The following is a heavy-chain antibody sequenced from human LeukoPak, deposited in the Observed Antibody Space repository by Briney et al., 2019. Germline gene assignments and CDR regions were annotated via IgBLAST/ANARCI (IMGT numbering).Heavy chain of an antibody. D-gene: IGHD6-6*01. CDR2: IYTSGST. J-gene: IGHJ6*03. CDR3: ARCIAARPNYYYYMDV. Sequence: PSQALSLTCTVSGGSISSGDYYWSWIRQPPGKGLEWIGRIYTSGSTNYNPSLKSRVTISVDTSKNQFSLKLSSVTAADTAVYYCARCIAARPNYYYYMDVWGKGTTVTVSS. V-gene: IGHV4-61*02. CDR1: GGSISSGDYY.